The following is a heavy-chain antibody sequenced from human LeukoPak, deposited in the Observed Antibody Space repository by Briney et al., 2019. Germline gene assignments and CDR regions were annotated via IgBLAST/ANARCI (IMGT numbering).Heavy chain of an antibody. Sequence: PGGSLRLSCAASGFTFSDYYMSWDRQVPGKGLEWVSYISSSGSSIYYADSVKGRFTISRDNAKNSLYLQMNSLRAEDTAVYYCARAGYSGGALDYWGQGTLVTVSS. CDR2: ISSSGSSI. CDR3: ARAGYSGGALDY. CDR1: GFTFSDYY. J-gene: IGHJ4*02. V-gene: IGHV3-11*01. D-gene: IGHD1-26*01.